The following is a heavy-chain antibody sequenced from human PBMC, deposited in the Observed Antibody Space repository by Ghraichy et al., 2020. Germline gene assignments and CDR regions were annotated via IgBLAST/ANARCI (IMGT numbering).Heavy chain of an antibody. CDR3: ARVPVVTHAPFYYYMDV. D-gene: IGHD4-23*01. CDR1: GGSFSGYY. CDR2: INHSGST. V-gene: IGHV4-34*01. J-gene: IGHJ6*03. Sequence: GSLRLSCAVYGGSFSGYYWSWIRQPPGKGLEWIGEINHSGSTNYNPSLKSRVTISVDTSKNQFSLKLSSVTAADTAVYYCARVPVVTHAPFYYYMDVWGKGTKVTVSS.